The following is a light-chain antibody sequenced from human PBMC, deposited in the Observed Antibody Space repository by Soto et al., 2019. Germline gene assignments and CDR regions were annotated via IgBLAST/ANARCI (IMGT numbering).Light chain of an antibody. V-gene: IGKV2-28*01. CDR2: LGS. CDR3: MQALQTPRT. Sequence: DIVMTQSPLSLPFTPGEPASISCRSGQSLLHSNGYNYLDWYLQKPGQSPQLLIYLGSNRASGVPDRFSGSGSGTDFTLKISRVEAEDVGVYYCMQALQTPRTFGQGTKVHIK. CDR1: QSLLHSNGYNY. J-gene: IGKJ1*01.